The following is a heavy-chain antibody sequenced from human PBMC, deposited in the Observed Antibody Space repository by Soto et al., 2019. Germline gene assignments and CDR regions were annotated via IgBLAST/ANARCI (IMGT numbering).Heavy chain of an antibody. D-gene: IGHD2-21*02. CDR3: ARERIYGGNLADY. J-gene: IGHJ4*02. CDR2: IYYSGST. CDR1: GGSISSGDYY. Sequence: LSLTCTVSGGSISSGDYYWSWIRQPPGKGLEWIGYIYYSGSTYYNPSLKSRVTISVDTSKNQFSLKLSSVTAADTAVYYCARERIYGGNLADYWGQGTLVTVSS. V-gene: IGHV4-30-4*01.